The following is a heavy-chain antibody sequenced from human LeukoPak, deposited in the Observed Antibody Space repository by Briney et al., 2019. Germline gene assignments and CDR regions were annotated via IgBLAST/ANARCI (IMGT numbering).Heavy chain of an antibody. V-gene: IGHV4-39*01. J-gene: IGHJ5*02. CDR2: IYYSRST. CDR3: VRLGDYGAFLNWFGP. D-gene: IGHD4-17*01. Sequence: PSETLSLTCTVSGGSISSSTYYWGWIRQPPGKGLEWIGSIYYSRSTYYNPSLKSRVTISVDTSKNQFSRMVNSVTAADTAVYYCVRLGDYGAFLNWFGPCGERNLVTVSS. CDR1: GGSISSSTYY.